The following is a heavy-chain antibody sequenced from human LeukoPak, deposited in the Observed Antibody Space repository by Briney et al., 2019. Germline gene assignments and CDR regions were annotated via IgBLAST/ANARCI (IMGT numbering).Heavy chain of an antibody. CDR1: GINFGVYN. J-gene: IGHJ3*02. D-gene: IGHD2/OR15-2a*01. V-gene: IGHV3-21*01. CDR2: ISSRSSYM. Sequence: GGSLRLSCRATGINFGVYNMNWVRQSPGKGLEWFSSISSRSSYMDYTDSARGRFTVSRDNAQDTLYLQMTGLRVEDTAVYYCARESNFADSFDIWGQGTMVTVSS. CDR3: ARESNFADSFDI.